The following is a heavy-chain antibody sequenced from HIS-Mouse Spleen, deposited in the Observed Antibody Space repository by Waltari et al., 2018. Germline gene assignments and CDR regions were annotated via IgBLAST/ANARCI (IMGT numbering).Heavy chain of an antibody. J-gene: IGHJ4*02. Sequence: QLQLQESGPGLVKPSETLSLTCTVSGGSISSSSYYWGWIRQPPGQGLEWIGSIYYSRSTYATPSLKSRVTISVDTSKNQFSLKLSSVTAADTAVYYCATRGYGSGSYYKRSYYFDYWGQGTLVTVSS. CDR3: ATRGYGSGSYYKRSYYFDY. CDR2: IYYSRST. D-gene: IGHD3-10*01. V-gene: IGHV4-39*07. CDR1: GGSISSSSYY.